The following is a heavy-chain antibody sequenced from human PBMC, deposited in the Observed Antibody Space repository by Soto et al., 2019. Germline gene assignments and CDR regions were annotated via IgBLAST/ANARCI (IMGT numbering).Heavy chain of an antibody. D-gene: IGHD3-10*01. CDR3: ARGHTMVRGVILDY. V-gene: IGHV4-34*01. CDR1: GGSFSGYY. CDR2: INHSGST. J-gene: IGHJ4*02. Sequence: SETLSLTCAVYGGSFSGYYWSWIRQPPGKGLEWIGEINHSGSTNYNPSLKSRVTISVDTSKNQFSLKLSSVTAADTAVYYCARGHTMVRGVILDYWGQGTLVTVSS.